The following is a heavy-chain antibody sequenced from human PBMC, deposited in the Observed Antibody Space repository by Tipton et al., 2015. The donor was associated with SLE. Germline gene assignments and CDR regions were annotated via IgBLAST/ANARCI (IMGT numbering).Heavy chain of an antibody. V-gene: IGHV1-18*01. J-gene: IGHJ3*02. CDR2: ISAYNGNT. D-gene: IGHD6-13*01. CDR3: ARGGPGYSSRGYEAFDI. CDR1: GYTFTSYG. Sequence: QSGAEVKKPGASVKVSCKASGYTFTSYGISWVRQAPGQGLEWMGWISAYNGNTNYAQKLQGRVTMTTDTSTSTAHMELRSLRSDDTAVYYCARGGPGYSSRGYEAFDIWGQGTMVTVSS.